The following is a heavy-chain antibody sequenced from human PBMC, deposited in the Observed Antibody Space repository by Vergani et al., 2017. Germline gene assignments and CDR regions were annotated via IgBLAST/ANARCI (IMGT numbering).Heavy chain of an antibody. D-gene: IGHD4-17*01. J-gene: IGHJ4*02. CDR1: GGSISSSSYY. CDR2: IYYSGST. CDR3: ARMTTVTRYYFDY. V-gene: IGHV4-39*07. Sequence: QLQLQESGPGLVKPSETLSLTCTVSGGSISSSSYYWGWIRQPPGKGLEWIGSIYYSGSTDYNPSLKSRVTISVDTSKNQFSLKLSSVTAADTAVYYCARMTTVTRYYFDYWGQGTLVTVSS.